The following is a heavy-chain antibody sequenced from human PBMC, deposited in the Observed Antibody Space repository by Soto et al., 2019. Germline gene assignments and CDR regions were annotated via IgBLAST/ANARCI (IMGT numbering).Heavy chain of an antibody. CDR1: GYSFTSYW. J-gene: IGHJ4*02. CDR3: ARHLSGIYDFWSGYSDY. CDR2: IYPGDSDT. Sequence: GESLKISCKGSGYSFTSYWIGWVRQMPGKGLEWMGIIYPGDSDTRYSPSFQGQVTISADKSISTAYLQWSSLKASDTAIYYCARHLSGIYDFWSGYSDYWGQGTLVTVS. D-gene: IGHD3-3*01. V-gene: IGHV5-51*01.